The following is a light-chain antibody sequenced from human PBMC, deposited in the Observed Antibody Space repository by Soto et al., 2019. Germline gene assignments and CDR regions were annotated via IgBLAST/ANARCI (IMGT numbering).Light chain of an antibody. Sequence: QSVLTQPASVSGSPGQSITISCTGTSSDVGSYNLVSWYQQHPGKAPKLMIYEGSKRPSGVSNRFSGSKSGNTASLTSSGLQAEDEDDYYCCSYAGIVVFGGGTKLTVL. CDR2: EGS. CDR1: SSDVGSYNL. J-gene: IGLJ2*01. CDR3: CSYAGIVV. V-gene: IGLV2-23*01.